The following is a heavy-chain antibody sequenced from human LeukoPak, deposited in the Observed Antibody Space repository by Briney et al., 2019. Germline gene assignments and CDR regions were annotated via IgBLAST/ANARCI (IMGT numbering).Heavy chain of an antibody. Sequence: SETLSLTCTVSGGSLSDYYWYWIRQPAGKGLEWIGRINTSGNTNYNPPLKSRVTMSIDTSKKQFSLKLSSVTAADTAVYYCARGPHLAARLNPYYFDYWGQGTLVTVSS. D-gene: IGHD6-6*01. CDR3: ARGPHLAARLNPYYFDY. CDR1: GGSLSDYY. CDR2: INTSGNT. V-gene: IGHV4-4*07. J-gene: IGHJ4*02.